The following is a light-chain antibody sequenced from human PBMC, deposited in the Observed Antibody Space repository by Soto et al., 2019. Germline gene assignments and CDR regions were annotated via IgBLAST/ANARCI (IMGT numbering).Light chain of an antibody. CDR1: SSDVGGYNY. CDR3: SSYTSSSTPV. Sequence: QSALTQPASVSGSPGQSIPISCTGTSSDVGGYNYVSWYQQHPGKAPKLMIYEVSNRPSGVSIRFSGSKSGNTASLTISGLQAEDEADYYCSSYTSSSTPVFGTGTKLTVL. V-gene: IGLV2-14*01. J-gene: IGLJ1*01. CDR2: EVS.